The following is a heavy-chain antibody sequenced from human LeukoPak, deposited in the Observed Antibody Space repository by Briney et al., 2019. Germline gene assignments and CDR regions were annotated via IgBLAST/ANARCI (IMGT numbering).Heavy chain of an antibody. J-gene: IGHJ4*02. CDR1: GFTFSSYE. V-gene: IGHV3-48*03. CDR2: ISSSGSTR. CDR3: ARVEVEMATRYDY. Sequence: GGSLRLSCAASGFTFSSYEMNWVRQAPGKGLEWVSYISSSGSTRYYAESVKGRFTISRDNAKNSLYLQMNSLRAEDTAVYYCARVEVEMATRYDYWGQGTLVTVSS. D-gene: IGHD5-24*01.